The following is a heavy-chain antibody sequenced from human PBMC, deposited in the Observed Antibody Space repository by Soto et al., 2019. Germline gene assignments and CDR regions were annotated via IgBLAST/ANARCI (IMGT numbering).Heavy chain of an antibody. V-gene: IGHV3-23*01. CDR3: AIRMYSSRWDYFDY. CDR1: GFTVSSYA. J-gene: IGHJ4*02. CDR2: ISAST. D-gene: IGHD6-13*01. Sequence: EMQLLESGGGLVQAGGSLRLSCAASGFTVSSYALNWVRQAPGKGLEWVSGISASTYYADSVKGRFTISRDTSKNTLYMQRNCLRAEDTAIYFCAIRMYSSRWDYFDYWGQRSLVTVSS.